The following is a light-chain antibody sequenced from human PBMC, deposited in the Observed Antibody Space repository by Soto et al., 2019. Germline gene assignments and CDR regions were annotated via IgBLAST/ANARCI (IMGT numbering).Light chain of an antibody. CDR3: QQYNFYSRT. V-gene: IGKV1-5*03. J-gene: IGKJ1*01. CDR1: QSISSW. CDR2: KAS. Sequence: DIQMTQSPSTLSASVGDTVTITCRASQSISSWLAWYQQKPGEAPKLLIYKASSLQSGVPSRFSGLGSGTELNLTISSLQPDDFATYYCQQYNFYSRTFGQGTKVAIK.